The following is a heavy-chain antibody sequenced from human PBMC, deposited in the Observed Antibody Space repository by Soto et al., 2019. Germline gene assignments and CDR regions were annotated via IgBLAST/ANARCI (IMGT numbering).Heavy chain of an antibody. D-gene: IGHD2-2*01. Sequence: LTCVVYGGSFSGYYWSWIRQSPGKGLEWIGGINHRGSTNYNPSLESRVTISVDTSKNQFSLKLPSVTAADTAMYYCARDGFCTSTTCRVGNWFDPWGQGTLVTVSS. J-gene: IGHJ5*02. V-gene: IGHV4-34*01. CDR2: INHRGST. CDR1: GGSFSGYY. CDR3: ARDGFCTSTTCRVGNWFDP.